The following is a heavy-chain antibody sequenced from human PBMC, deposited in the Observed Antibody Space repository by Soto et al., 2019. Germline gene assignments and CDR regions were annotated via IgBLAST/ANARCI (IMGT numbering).Heavy chain of an antibody. V-gene: IGHV3-30-3*01. D-gene: IGHD1-26*01. Sequence: PVGSLRLSCAASGFTFSNYAIHWVRQAPGKGLEWVAVISYDGSNKYYADSVRGRFTISRDNTKIALYLQMNSLRTEDTAVYYCARDQSYTLAQYFYYYGMDVWGQGTTVTVSS. CDR2: ISYDGSNK. J-gene: IGHJ6*02. CDR3: ARDQSYTLAQYFYYYGMDV. CDR1: GFTFSNYA.